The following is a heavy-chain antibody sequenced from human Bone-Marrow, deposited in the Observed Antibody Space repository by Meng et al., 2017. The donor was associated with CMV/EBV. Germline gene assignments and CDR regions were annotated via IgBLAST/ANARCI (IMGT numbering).Heavy chain of an antibody. V-gene: IGHV3-30*04. J-gene: IGHJ4*02. CDR1: GFTFSSYA. CDR3: ASSRNTRDGYNPFDY. CDR2: ISYDGSNK. D-gene: IGHD5-24*01. Sequence: GGSLRLSCAASGFTFSSYAMHWVRQAPGKGLEWVAVISYDGSNKYYADSVKGRFTISRDKSKNTLYLQMNSLRAEDRAVYYCASSRNTRDGYNPFDYWGQGTLVTVSS.